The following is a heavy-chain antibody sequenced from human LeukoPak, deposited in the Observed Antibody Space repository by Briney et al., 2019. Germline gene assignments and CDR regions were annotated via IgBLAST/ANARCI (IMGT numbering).Heavy chain of an antibody. CDR2: IKEEGSEK. J-gene: IGHJ3*02. V-gene: IGHV3-7*01. D-gene: IGHD3-10*01. CDR3: AREPGIGYAFAI. Sequence: AGGSLRLSCVVAGFTFASSWMAWVRQAPGEGRGWVANIKEEGSEKHYVDSVKGRFTISRDKAKNSLYLQMRRLRAEDTAAYYCAREPGIGYAFAIWGQGTTVTASS. CDR1: GFTFASSW.